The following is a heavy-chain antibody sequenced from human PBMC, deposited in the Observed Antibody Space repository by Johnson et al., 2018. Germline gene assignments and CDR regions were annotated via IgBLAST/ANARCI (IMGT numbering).Heavy chain of an antibody. D-gene: IGHD1-26*01. CDR2: ISSSGGSSI. J-gene: IGHJ4*02. Sequence: VQLQESGGGLVQPGGSLRLSCAASGFTFSSYAMSWVRQAPGKRPEWVSAISSSGGSSIDYADSVKGRFTLSRDTAKNSLYLQMNRLRAEDTAVFYWARGVRAVGATWGGFDYWGQGTLVTVSS. V-gene: IGHV3-23*01. CDR3: ARGVRAVGATWGGFDY. CDR1: GFTFSSYA.